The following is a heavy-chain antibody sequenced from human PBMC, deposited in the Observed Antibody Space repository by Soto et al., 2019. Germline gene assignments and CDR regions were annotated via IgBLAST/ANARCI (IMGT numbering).Heavy chain of an antibody. D-gene: IGHD5-12*01. Sequence: GGSLRLSCAASGFTFSSYWMSWVRQAPGKGLEWVANIKQDGSEKYYVDSVKGRFTISRDNAKNSLYLQMNSLRAEDTAVYYCARDRRDGYNYPRLDYWGQGTLVTVSS. CDR3: ARDRRDGYNYPRLDY. V-gene: IGHV3-7*05. CDR1: GFTFSSYW. J-gene: IGHJ4*02. CDR2: IKQDGSEK.